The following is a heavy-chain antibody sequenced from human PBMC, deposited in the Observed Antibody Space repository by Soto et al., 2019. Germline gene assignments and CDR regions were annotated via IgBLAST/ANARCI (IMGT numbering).Heavy chain of an antibody. J-gene: IGHJ1*01. Sequence: QVRLVESGGGVVQPGRSLRLSCAASGFTFSSYAMHWVRQAPGKGLEWVAIISYDGSKKYFADSVKGRFTISRDNSKNTLYLQMISLRGEDTAVYYCARGGGYYGSGTASKDWGQGIQVAVSS. D-gene: IGHD3-10*01. V-gene: IGHV3-30*04. CDR2: ISYDGSKK. CDR1: GFTFSSYA. CDR3: ARGGGYYGSGTASKD.